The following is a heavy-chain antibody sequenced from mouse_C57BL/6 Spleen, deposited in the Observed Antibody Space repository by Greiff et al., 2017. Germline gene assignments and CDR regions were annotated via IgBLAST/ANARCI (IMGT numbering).Heavy chain of an antibody. CDR3: ARGDYYGSSEGFAY. V-gene: IGHV1-54*01. J-gene: IGHJ3*01. D-gene: IGHD1-1*01. Sequence: VQLQESGAELVRPGTSVKVSCKASGYAFTNYLIEWVKQRPGQGLEWIGVINPGSGGTNYNEKFKGKATLTADKSSSTAYMQLSSLTSEDSAVYFCARGDYYGSSEGFAYWGQGTLVTVSA. CDR2: INPGSGGT. CDR1: GYAFTNYL.